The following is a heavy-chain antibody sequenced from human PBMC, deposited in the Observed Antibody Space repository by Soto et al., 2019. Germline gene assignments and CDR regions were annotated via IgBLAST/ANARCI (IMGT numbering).Heavy chain of an antibody. CDR1: GGTFSSYA. CDR3: ARDRYYGSGSLSFDL. Sequence: QVQLVQSGAEVKKPGSSVKVSCKASGGTFSSYAISWVRQAPGQGLEWMGGIIPIFGTANYAQKFQGRVTITADKSTSTAYMELSSVRSEDTAVYYCARDRYYGSGSLSFDLWGQGTLVTVSS. J-gene: IGHJ5*02. V-gene: IGHV1-69*06. D-gene: IGHD3-10*01. CDR2: IIPIFGTA.